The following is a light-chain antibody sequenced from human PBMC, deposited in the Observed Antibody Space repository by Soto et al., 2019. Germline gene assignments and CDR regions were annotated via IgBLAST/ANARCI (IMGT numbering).Light chain of an antibody. CDR2: GAS. V-gene: IGKV3-20*01. CDR3: HLYGSSRA. CDR1: QSVSSSY. J-gene: IGKJ1*01. Sequence: EIELTQSPGTLSLSPGERATISCRASQSVSSSYVAWYQQQPGQAPRLLIYGASSRATGIPDRFSGSGSGTDFTLTISRLEAEDFAVYFCHLYGSSRAFGQGTKVDIK.